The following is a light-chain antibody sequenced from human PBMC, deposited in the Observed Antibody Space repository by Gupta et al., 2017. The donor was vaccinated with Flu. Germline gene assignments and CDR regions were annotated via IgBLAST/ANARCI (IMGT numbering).Light chain of an antibody. J-gene: IGKJ5*01. CDR1: QSISNS. Sequence: DFQMSQSPSSLSASVGDRVIITCRASQSISNSLGWYQQKPEKAPKSLIYGASSLQNGVPSRFSGSGSGTDFTLTISSLQPQDFVTYYCRQERKCPITFGQGTRLEIK. V-gene: IGKV1D-16*01. CDR2: GAS. CDR3: RQERKCPIT.